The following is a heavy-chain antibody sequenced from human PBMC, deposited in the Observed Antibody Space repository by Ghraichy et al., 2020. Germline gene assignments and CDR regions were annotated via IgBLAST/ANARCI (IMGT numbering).Heavy chain of an antibody. CDR1: RFTFSSYA. V-gene: IGHV3-23*01. CDR2: ISGSGGST. Sequence: GGSLRLSCAASRFTFSSYAMSWVRQAPGKGLEWVSGISGSGGSTYYADSVKGRFTISRDNSKNTLYLQMNSLRAEDTAVYYCAKAVTYNWFDPWGQGTLVTVSS. CDR3: AKAVTYNWFDP. D-gene: IGHD4-11*01. J-gene: IGHJ5*02.